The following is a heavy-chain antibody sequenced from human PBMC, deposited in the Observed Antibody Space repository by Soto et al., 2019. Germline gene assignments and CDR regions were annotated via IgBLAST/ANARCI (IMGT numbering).Heavy chain of an antibody. Sequence: GGSLRLSCAASGFTFSSYGMHWVRQAPGKGLEWVAVISYDGSNKYYADSVKGRFTISRDNSKNTLYLQMNSLRAEDTAVYYCATESRLVWFGELFQDPQYYFDYWGQGTLVTVSS. J-gene: IGHJ4*02. CDR1: GFTFSSYG. CDR3: ATESRLVWFGELFQDPQYYFDY. V-gene: IGHV3-30*03. CDR2: ISYDGSNK. D-gene: IGHD3-10*01.